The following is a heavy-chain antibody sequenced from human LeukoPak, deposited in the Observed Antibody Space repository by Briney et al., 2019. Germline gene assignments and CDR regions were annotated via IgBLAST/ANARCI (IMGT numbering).Heavy chain of an antibody. CDR3: ARVPHAMVRGVIITEFYFDY. V-gene: IGHV3-21*01. J-gene: IGHJ4*02. CDR2: ISSSSNYI. Sequence: GGSLILSCAASGLTFSSYSTNWVRQAPGKGLEWVSSISSSSNYIYYADSVKGRFTISRDNAKNSLYLQMNSLRAEDTAVYYCARVPHAMVRGVIITEFYFDYWGQGTLVTVSS. D-gene: IGHD3-10*01. CDR1: GLTFSSYS.